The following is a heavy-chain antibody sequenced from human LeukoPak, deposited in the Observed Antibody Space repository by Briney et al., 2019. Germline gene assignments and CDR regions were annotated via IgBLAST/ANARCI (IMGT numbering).Heavy chain of an antibody. J-gene: IGHJ4*02. CDR2: INPNSGGT. CDR1: GYTFTSYD. Sequence: ASVKVSCKASGYTFTSYDINWVRQATGQGLEWMGWINPNSGGTNYAQKFQGRVTMTRDKSISTAYMELYSLRSDDTAVYYCARDPPGVRYGRPIFDFWGQGTLVTVPS. V-gene: IGHV1-2*02. D-gene: IGHD2-8*01. CDR3: ARDPPGVRYGRPIFDF.